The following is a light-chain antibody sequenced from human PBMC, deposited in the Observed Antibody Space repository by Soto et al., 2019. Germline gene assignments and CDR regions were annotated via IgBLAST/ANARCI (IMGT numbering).Light chain of an antibody. CDR2: DVS. J-gene: IGLJ2*01. Sequence: QSALTQPASVSGSPGQSITISCTGTRSDVGGYNYVSWYQQHPGKAPKLMIYDVSNRPSGVSNRFSGSKSGNTASLTISGLQAEDEADYYCSSYTSSSTPHVVLGGGTKLTVL. CDR3: SSYTSSSTPHVV. CDR1: RSDVGGYNY. V-gene: IGLV2-14*01.